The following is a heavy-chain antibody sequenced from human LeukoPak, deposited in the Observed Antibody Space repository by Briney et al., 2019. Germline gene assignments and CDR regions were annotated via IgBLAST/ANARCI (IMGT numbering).Heavy chain of an antibody. J-gene: IGHJ4*02. Sequence: PGGSLRLSCAASGFTFSDYYMSWIRQAPGKGLEWVSYISSNSSYTNYADSVKGRFTISRDNAKNSLYLQMNSLRAEGTAVYYCARDYLRGGIRGYFDYWGRGTLVTVSS. CDR2: ISSNSSYT. V-gene: IGHV3-11*06. CDR1: GFTFSDYY. CDR3: ARDYLRGGIRGYFDY. D-gene: IGHD3-10*01.